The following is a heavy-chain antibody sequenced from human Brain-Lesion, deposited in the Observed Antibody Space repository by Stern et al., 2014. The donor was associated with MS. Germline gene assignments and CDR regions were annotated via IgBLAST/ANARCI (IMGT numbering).Heavy chain of an antibody. CDR3: ARVYNTIYGIVTQRGSGMDV. CDR1: GFTFGNYW. Sequence: EVQLVESGGGLVQPGGSLTISCTAAGFTFGNYWMTWVRQAPGKGLAWVANIKEDGPEKNYVDSVKGRFTISRDNARNSLYLQMNSLRVEDTALYYCARVYNTIYGIVTQRGSGMDVWGQGTTVIVSS. CDR2: IKEDGPEK. V-gene: IGHV3-7*01. J-gene: IGHJ6*02. D-gene: IGHD3-3*01.